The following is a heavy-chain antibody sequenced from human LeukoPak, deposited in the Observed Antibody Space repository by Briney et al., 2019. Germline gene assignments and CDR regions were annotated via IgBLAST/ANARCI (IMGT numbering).Heavy chain of an antibody. V-gene: IGHV3-64*01. J-gene: IGHJ4*02. CDR1: GFTFSSYA. CDR2: ISSNGGST. D-gene: IGHD4-23*01. CDR3: AREGDYGGNSGYDY. Sequence: RGSLRLSCAASGFTFSSYAMHWVRQAPGKVLEYFSAISSNGGSTYYANSVKGRFTISRDNSKNTLYLQMNSLRAEDTAVYYCAREGDYGGNSGYDYWGQGTLVTVSS.